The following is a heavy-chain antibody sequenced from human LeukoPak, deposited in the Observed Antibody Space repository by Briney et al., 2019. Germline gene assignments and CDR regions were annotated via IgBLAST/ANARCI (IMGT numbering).Heavy chain of an antibody. D-gene: IGHD1-26*01. J-gene: IGHJ1*01. CDR2: IWYDGGNK. CDR3: ARDAGATVVYFQH. Sequence: GGSLRLSCAASGFTFSSYGMHWVRQAPGKGLEWVAVIWYDGGNKYYADSVKGRFTISRDNSKNTLYLQMDSLRADDTAVYYCARDAGATVVYFQHWGQGTLVTVSS. CDR1: GFTFSSYG. V-gene: IGHV3-33*01.